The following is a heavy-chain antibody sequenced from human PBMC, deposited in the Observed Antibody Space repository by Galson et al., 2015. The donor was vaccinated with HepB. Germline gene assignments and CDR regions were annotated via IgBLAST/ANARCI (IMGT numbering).Heavy chain of an antibody. D-gene: IGHD2-15*01. CDR2: ISSSSTTI. Sequence: SLRLSCAASGFTFSSYSMNWVRQAPGKGLEGVSYISSSSTTIYYEDSVKGRFTISGDNAKNSLYLQMNSLRAEDTAVYYCVVSAQGRYYYYGMDVWGQGTTVTVSS. V-gene: IGHV3-48*04. J-gene: IGHJ6*02. CDR3: VVSAQGRYYYYGMDV. CDR1: GFTFSSYS.